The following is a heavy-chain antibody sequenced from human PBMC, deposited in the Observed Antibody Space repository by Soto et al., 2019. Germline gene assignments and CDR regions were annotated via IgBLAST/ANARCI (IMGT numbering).Heavy chain of an antibody. J-gene: IGHJ6*02. CDR3: ARDLWGYCGADCYPLDV. V-gene: IGHV4-59*01. Sequence: ASETLSLTCTVSGGFLRSYYWSWIRQPPGKGLEWIGYMYNTGSTIYNPSLKSRVTISVDTSKNQFSLKLNSVTAADTAVYYCARDLWGYCGADCYPLDVWGQGTTVTVSS. CDR2: MYNTGST. CDR1: GGFLRSYY. D-gene: IGHD2-21*02.